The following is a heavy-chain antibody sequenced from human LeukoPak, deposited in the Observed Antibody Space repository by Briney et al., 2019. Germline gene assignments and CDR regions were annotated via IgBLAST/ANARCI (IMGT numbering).Heavy chain of an antibody. V-gene: IGHV1/OR15-3*02. D-gene: IGHD3-22*01. CDR1: GYTLTDYY. J-gene: IGHJ4*02. CDR3: ARDNYYDSSGYYFFDY. CDR2: INAGNGNT. Sequence: ASVKVSCKASGYTLTDYYMHWVRQAPGQGLEWMGRINAGNGNTKYSQKFQGRVTITRDTSASTAYMELSSLRSEDTAVYYCARDNYYDSSGYYFFDYWGQGTLVTVSS.